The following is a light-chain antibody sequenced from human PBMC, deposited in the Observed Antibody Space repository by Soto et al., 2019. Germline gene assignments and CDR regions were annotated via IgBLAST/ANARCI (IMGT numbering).Light chain of an antibody. CDR1: SSDVGGYDY. CDR3: SSVTSSSTQV. J-gene: IGLJ3*02. V-gene: IGLV2-14*01. Sequence: QSALTQPASVSGSLGQSITISCTGTSSDVGGYDYVSWYRQHPGKVPKLIIYEVNKRPSGVSNRFSGSKSANTASLTISGLQADDEADYYCSSVTSSSTQVFGGGTKLTVL. CDR2: EVN.